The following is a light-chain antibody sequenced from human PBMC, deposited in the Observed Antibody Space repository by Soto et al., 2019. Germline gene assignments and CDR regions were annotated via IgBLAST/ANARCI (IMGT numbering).Light chain of an antibody. Sequence: EIVLTQSPGTLSLSPGEGATVSCRVSQSINSKSLVWYQRKFGQAPRLLIYGASSRATGIPDRLSGSGSGADFTLTISRLEPEDFAVYYCQQYGSSPRTFGQGTKVDIK. CDR1: QSINSKS. J-gene: IGKJ1*01. CDR2: GAS. V-gene: IGKV3-20*01. CDR3: QQYGSSPRT.